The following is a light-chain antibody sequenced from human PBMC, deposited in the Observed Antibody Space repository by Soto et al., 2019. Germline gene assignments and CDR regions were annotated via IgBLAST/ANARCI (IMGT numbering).Light chain of an antibody. J-gene: IGKJ5*01. CDR3: QLYGISPH. V-gene: IGKV3-20*01. Sequence: EIVLTQSPATLSLSPGERAAPSCKTSQSRGSNFLAWYQHKPGQAPRLLIYASSNRATGIPDRFSGSASGTDFTLTINRLEPEDFAVYYCQLYGISPHFGQGTRLEIK. CDR1: QSRGSNF. CDR2: ASS.